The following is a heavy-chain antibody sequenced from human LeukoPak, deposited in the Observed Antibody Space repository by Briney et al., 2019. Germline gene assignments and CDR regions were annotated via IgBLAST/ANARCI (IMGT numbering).Heavy chain of an antibody. V-gene: IGHV3-23*01. CDR3: AKDSSASFYCGGGACYSNY. Sequence: GGSLRLSCAASGFTFSSYWMSWVRQAPGKGLEWVSAISNSDDGRYYADSAKGRFTISRDNSKNTLYLQMNSLRTEDTAVYYCAKDSSASFYCGGGACYSNYWGQGTVVTVSS. D-gene: IGHD2-15*01. J-gene: IGHJ4*02. CDR2: ISNSDDGR. CDR1: GFTFSSYW.